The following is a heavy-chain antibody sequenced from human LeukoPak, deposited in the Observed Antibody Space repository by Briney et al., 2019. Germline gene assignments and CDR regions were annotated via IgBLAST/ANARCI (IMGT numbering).Heavy chain of an antibody. CDR3: AKGKASGWYIVDY. CDR1: GFTFSSYG. V-gene: IGHV3-30*18. Sequence: GGSLRLSCAASGFTFSSYGMHWVRQAPGKGLEWVAVISYDGSNKYYADSVKGRFAISRDNSKNTLYLQMNSLRAEDTAVYYCAKGKASGWYIVDYWGQGTLVNVSS. J-gene: IGHJ4*02. CDR2: ISYDGSNK. D-gene: IGHD6-19*01.